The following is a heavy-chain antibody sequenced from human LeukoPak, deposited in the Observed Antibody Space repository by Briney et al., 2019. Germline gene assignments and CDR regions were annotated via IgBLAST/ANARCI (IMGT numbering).Heavy chain of an antibody. CDR2: ISADGGNT. Sequence: GGSLRLSCAASGFTFSNYGMNWVRQAPGKGLEWVTAISADGGNTYYADSVKGRFTISRDNSKDTLSLQMNSLRAEDTAVYYCAKERASRLPFDYWGQGTLVTVSS. CDR3: AKERASRLPFDY. J-gene: IGHJ4*02. V-gene: IGHV3-23*01. CDR1: GFTFSNYG. D-gene: IGHD4-11*01.